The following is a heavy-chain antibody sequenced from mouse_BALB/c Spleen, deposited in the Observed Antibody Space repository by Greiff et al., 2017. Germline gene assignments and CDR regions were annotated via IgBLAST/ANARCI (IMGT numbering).Heavy chain of an antibody. D-gene: IGHD1-1*01. CDR1: GYTFTDYN. CDR3: ARDHYGSSPYWYFDV. J-gene: IGHJ1*01. V-gene: IGHV1S29*02. Sequence: EVKLQQSGPELVKPGASVKISCKASGYTFTDYNMHWVKQSHGKSLEWIGYIYPYNGGTGYNQKFKSKATLTVDNSSSTAYMELRSLTSEDSAVYYCARDHYGSSPYWYFDVWGAGTTVTVSS. CDR2: IYPYNGGT.